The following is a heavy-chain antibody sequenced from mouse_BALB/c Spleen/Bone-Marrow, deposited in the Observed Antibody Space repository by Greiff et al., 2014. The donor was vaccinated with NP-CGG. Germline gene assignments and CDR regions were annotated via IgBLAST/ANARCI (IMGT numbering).Heavy chain of an antibody. V-gene: IGHV1S33*01. CDR2: IYPGDGST. Sequence: LVESGPELVKPGALVKISCKASGYTFTSYDINWVKQRPGQGLEWIGWIYPGDGSTKYNEKFKGKATLTADKPSSTAYMQLSSLTSENSAVYFCARSGDSSGYGFAYWGQGTLVTVSA. J-gene: IGHJ3*01. D-gene: IGHD3-2*01. CDR1: GYTFTSYD. CDR3: ARSGDSSGYGFAY.